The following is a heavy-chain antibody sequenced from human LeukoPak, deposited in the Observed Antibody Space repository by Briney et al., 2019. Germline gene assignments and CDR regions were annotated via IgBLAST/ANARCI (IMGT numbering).Heavy chain of an antibody. CDR3: AKGLTVTTLNWFDP. D-gene: IGHD4-11*01. Sequence: GGSLRLSCAASGFTFSSYSMNWVRQAPGKGLEWVAVISYDGSNKYYADSVKGRFTISRDNSKNTLYLQMNSLRAEDTAVYYCAKGLTVTTLNWFDPWGQGTLVTVSS. J-gene: IGHJ5*02. CDR2: ISYDGSNK. V-gene: IGHV3-30*18. CDR1: GFTFSSYS.